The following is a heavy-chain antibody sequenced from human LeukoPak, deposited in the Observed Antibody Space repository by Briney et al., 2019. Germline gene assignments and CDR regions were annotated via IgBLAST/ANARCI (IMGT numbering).Heavy chain of an antibody. V-gene: IGHV3-7*01. CDR3: ARVVDTYYFDY. CDR1: GFTFSSYW. Sequence: AGGSLRLSCAASGFTFSSYWMSWVRQAPGKGLEWAANIKQDGSEKYYVDSVKGRFTISRDNAKNSLYLQMNSLRAEDTAVYYCARVVDTYYFDYWGQGTLVTVSS. CDR2: IKQDGSEK. J-gene: IGHJ4*02. D-gene: IGHD5-18*01.